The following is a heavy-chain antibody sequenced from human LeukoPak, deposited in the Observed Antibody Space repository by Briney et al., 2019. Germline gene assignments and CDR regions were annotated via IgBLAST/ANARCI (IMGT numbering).Heavy chain of an antibody. V-gene: IGHV4-39*01. CDR2: IYYSGCT. CDR1: GGSISIYY. D-gene: IGHD1-1*01. CDR3: ARLQAGTTDY. Sequence: NPSETLSLTCTVSGGSISIYYWGWIRQPPGKGLEWIGSIYYSGCTYYNPSLKSRVTISVDTSKNQFSLKLSSVTAADTAVYYCARLQAGTTDYWGQGALVTVSS. J-gene: IGHJ4*02.